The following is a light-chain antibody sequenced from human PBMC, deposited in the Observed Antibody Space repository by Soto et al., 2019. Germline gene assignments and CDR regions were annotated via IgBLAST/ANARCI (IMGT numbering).Light chain of an antibody. V-gene: IGLV2-11*01. CDR2: DVT. CDR1: SSNVGGYDY. J-gene: IGLJ1*01. CDR3: CSFAGSYTYV. Sequence: QSALTQPRSVSGSPGQSVTISCTGTSSNVGGYDYVSWYQKHPGKAPKLMIFDVTKRPSGVPDRFSGSKSGNTASLTISGLQADDESDYYCCSFAGSYTYVFGTGTQLTVL.